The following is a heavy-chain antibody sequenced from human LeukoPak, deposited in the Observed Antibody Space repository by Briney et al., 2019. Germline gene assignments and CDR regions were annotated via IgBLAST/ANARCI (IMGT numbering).Heavy chain of an antibody. CDR2: INAGDGNT. V-gene: IGHV1-3*01. Sequence: VASVKVSCKASGYTFTSYAMHWVRQAPGQRLEWMGWINAGDGNTKYSQKFQGRVTITRDTSASTAYMELSSLRSEDTAVYYCARVALWFGEFGDYWGQGTLVTVSS. J-gene: IGHJ4*02. D-gene: IGHD3-10*01. CDR3: ARVALWFGEFGDY. CDR1: GYTFTSYA.